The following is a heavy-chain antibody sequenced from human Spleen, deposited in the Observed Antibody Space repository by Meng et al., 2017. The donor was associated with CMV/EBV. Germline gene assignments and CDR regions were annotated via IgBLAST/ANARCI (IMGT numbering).Heavy chain of an antibody. CDR1: GFTFSTYD. J-gene: IGHJ6*02. CDR3: ARVIAARPEYYYYGMDV. D-gene: IGHD6-6*01. Sequence: GGSLRLSCAASGFTFSTYDMSWVRQAPGKGLEWVATITSGGTTHYADSVRGRCTISRDNSNNTLYLQMNSLRAEDTAVYYCARVIAARPEYYYYGMDVWGQGTTVTVSS. CDR2: ITSGGTT. V-gene: IGHV3-23*01.